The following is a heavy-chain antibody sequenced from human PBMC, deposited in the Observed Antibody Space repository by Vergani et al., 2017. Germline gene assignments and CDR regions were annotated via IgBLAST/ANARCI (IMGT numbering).Heavy chain of an antibody. D-gene: IGHD3-22*01. CDR2: INHSGST. Sequence: QVQLQQWGAGLLKPSETLSLTCAVYGGSFSGYYWSWIRQPPGNGLEWIEEINHSGSTNYNPSLKSRVTISVDTSKNQFSLKLSSVTAADTAVYYCARWAGGITMIPSGGFDPWGQGTLVTVSS. CDR1: GGSFSGYY. V-gene: IGHV4-34*01. J-gene: IGHJ5*02. CDR3: ARWAGGITMIPSGGFDP.